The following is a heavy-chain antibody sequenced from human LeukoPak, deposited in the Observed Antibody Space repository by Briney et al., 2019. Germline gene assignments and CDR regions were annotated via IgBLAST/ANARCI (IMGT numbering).Heavy chain of an antibody. D-gene: IGHD3-22*01. CDR3: ARDSGYYWAVDY. V-gene: IGHV1-8*02. CDR1: GYTFTSYD. Sequence: ASVKVSCKASGYTFTSYDINWVRQATGQGLEWMGWMNPNSGNTGYAQKLQGRVTMTTDTSTSTAYMELRSLRSDDTAVYYCARDSGYYWAVDYWGQGTLVTVSS. CDR2: MNPNSGNT. J-gene: IGHJ4*02.